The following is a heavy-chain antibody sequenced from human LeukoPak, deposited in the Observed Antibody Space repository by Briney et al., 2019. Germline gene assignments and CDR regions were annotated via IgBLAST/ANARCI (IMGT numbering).Heavy chain of an antibody. Sequence: GRSLRLSCAASGFTFSSYAMHWVRQAPGKGLEWVAVMSDDGSNIYYADSVKGRFTISRENSKNTLYLKMNSLRAEDTAVYYCAKDSAKKYDDYWGQGTLVTVSS. CDR3: AKDSAKKYDDY. D-gene: IGHD2/OR15-2a*01. V-gene: IGHV3-30*04. J-gene: IGHJ4*02. CDR2: MSDDGSNI. CDR1: GFTFSSYA.